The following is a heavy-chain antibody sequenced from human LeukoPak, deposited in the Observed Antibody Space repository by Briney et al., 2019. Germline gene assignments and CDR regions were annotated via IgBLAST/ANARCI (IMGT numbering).Heavy chain of an antibody. J-gene: IGHJ6*03. CDR1: GGTFSSYA. D-gene: IGHD3-3*01. CDR2: IIPIFGTA. Sequence: SVKVSCKASGGTFSSYAISWVRQAPGQGLEWMGGIIPIFGTANYAQKFQGRVTITTDESTSTAYMELSSLRSEDTAVYYCARGRSITIFGVVRPYYYYMDVWGKGTTVTVSS. V-gene: IGHV1-69*05. CDR3: ARGRSITIFGVVRPYYYYMDV.